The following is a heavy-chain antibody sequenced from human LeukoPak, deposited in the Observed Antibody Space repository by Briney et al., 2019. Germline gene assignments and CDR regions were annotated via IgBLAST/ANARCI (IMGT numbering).Heavy chain of an antibody. J-gene: IGHJ3*02. V-gene: IGHV3-13*01. Sequence: GGSLRLSCAASGFTFSSYDMHWVRQATGKGLEWVSPIGTAGDTYYPGSVKGRFTISRENAKNSLYLQMNSLRAGDTAVYYCARASGYCSSTSCYIGDAFDIWGQGTMVTVSS. D-gene: IGHD2-2*02. CDR1: GFTFSSYD. CDR2: IGTAGDT. CDR3: ARASGYCSSTSCYIGDAFDI.